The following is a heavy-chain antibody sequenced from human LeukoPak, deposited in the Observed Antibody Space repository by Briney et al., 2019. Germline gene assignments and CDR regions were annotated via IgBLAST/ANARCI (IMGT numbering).Heavy chain of an antibody. V-gene: IGHV3-49*04. CDR1: GFTFGDHA. CDR3: SRGPMQLWLHYGMDV. J-gene: IGHJ6*02. D-gene: IGHD5-18*01. CDR2: IRSKTYRGTT. Sequence: GGSLRLSCAASGFTFGDHAMSWVRQAPGRGLEWVGFIRSKTYRGTTEYAASVKGRFTISRDDSSKIAYLQMNSLKTDDTAMYYCSRGPMQLWLHYGMDVWGQGTTVIVSS.